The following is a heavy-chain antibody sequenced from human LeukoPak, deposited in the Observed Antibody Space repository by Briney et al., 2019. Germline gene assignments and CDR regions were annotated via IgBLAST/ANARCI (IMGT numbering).Heavy chain of an antibody. Sequence: GSLRLSCAASGFSFSSYYMSWVRQPPGKGLEWIGEIYHSGSTNYNPSLKSRVTISVDKSKNQFSLKLSSVTAADTAVYYCARGGTTVVTPIFDYWGQGTLVTVSS. CDR2: IYHSGST. CDR1: GFSFSSYY. V-gene: IGHV4-4*02. J-gene: IGHJ4*02. CDR3: ARGGTTVVTPIFDY. D-gene: IGHD2-15*01.